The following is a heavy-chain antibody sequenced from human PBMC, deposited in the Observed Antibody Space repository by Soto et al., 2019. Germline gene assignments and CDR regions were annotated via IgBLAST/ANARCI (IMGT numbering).Heavy chain of an antibody. Sequence: GASVKGSCKASGYTLTGDDVNWVRQATGQGLEWMGWMNPNSGNTGYAQKFQGRVTMTKNTSISTAYMELSSLRSEDTAVYYCARPYYDFWSGYYSGNNWFDPWGQGTLVTVSS. CDR1: GYTLTGDD. V-gene: IGHV1-8*01. D-gene: IGHD3-3*01. CDR2: MNPNSGNT. J-gene: IGHJ5*02. CDR3: ARPYYDFWSGYYSGNNWFDP.